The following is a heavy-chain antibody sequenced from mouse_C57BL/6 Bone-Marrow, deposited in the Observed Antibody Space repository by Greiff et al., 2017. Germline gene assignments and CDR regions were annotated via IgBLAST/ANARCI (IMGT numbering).Heavy chain of an antibody. CDR2: IDPENGDT. CDR3: NTPDYYGPFAY. CDR1: GFNIKDDY. V-gene: IGHV14-4*01. Sequence: VQLQQSGAELVRPGASVKLSCTASGFNIKDDYMHWVKQRPEQGLEWIGWIDPENGDTEYASKFQGKATITADTSSNTAYLQLSSLTSEDTAVYYSNTPDYYGPFAYWGQGTLVTVSA. J-gene: IGHJ3*01. D-gene: IGHD1-2*01.